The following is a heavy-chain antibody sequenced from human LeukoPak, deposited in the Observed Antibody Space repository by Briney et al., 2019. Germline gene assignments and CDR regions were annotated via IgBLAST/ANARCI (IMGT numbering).Heavy chain of an antibody. CDR2: ISAYNGNT. J-gene: IGHJ4*02. Sequence: ASVKVSCKASGYTFTSYGISWVRQAPGQGLEWMGWISAYNGNTNYAQKLQGRVTMTTDTSTSTAYMELRSLRSDDTAVYYCARDPGRYRSSTSCYTVDYWGQGTLVAVSS. D-gene: IGHD2-2*02. CDR1: GYTFTSYG. V-gene: IGHV1-18*01. CDR3: ARDPGRYRSSTSCYTVDY.